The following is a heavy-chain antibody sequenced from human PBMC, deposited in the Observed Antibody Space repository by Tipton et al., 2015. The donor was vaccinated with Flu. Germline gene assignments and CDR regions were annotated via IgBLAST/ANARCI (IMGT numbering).Heavy chain of an antibody. J-gene: IGHJ4*02. CDR2: ITSSGDTI. Sequence: SLRLSCAASGFTFNRYAMSWVRQAPGKGLEWISYITSSGDTIFYSDSVRGRFTISRDNAKKSLYLQMSSLRDDDTAVYHCARDSADRPFDYWGQGTRVIVSS. CDR3: ARDSADRPFDY. CDR1: GFTFNRYA. D-gene: IGHD6-6*01. V-gene: IGHV3-48*02.